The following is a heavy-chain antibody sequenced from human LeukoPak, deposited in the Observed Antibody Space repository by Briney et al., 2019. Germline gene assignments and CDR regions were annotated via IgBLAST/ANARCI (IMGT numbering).Heavy chain of an antibody. D-gene: IGHD5-18*01. Sequence: GGSLRLSCAASGFTVSTNCMTWVRQAPGKGLEWVSTIYSGGTTYYADSVMGRFTISRHNSRNTLYLQMNSLRAEDKAVYYCARVDTVMAYYFDLWGQGTLVTVSS. J-gene: IGHJ4*02. CDR2: IYSGGTT. V-gene: IGHV3-53*04. CDR3: ARVDTVMAYYFDL. CDR1: GFTVSTNC.